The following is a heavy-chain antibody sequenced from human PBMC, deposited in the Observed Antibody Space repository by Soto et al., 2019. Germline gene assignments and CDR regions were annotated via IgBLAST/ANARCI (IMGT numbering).Heavy chain of an antibody. D-gene: IGHD6-13*01. CDR3: ARLQQRRHAFDI. CDR1: GGSISSSSYY. Sequence: SETLSLTCSVSGGSISSSSYYWGWIRQPPGGGLEWIGYIFYRGSTYYNPSLKSRVTISVDTSKNQFSLKLSSVTAADTAVYYCARLQQRRHAFDIWGQGTMVTVSS. CDR2: IFYRGST. J-gene: IGHJ3*02. V-gene: IGHV4-39*01.